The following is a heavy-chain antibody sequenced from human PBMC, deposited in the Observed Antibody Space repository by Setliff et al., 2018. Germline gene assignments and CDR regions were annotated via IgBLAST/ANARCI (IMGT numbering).Heavy chain of an antibody. CDR1: GESFSNNY. V-gene: IGHV3-11*04. D-gene: IGHD5-18*01. J-gene: IGHJ4*02. CDR2: ITNSGGTI. CDR3: AKFVGYTYGYDY. Sequence: LSLTCSVYGESFSNNYWSWIRQSPGKGLEWVSYITNSGGTIYYADSVKGRFTISRDNAKNSLFLQMNSLRAEDTALYYCAKFVGYTYGYDYWGRGTLVTVSS.